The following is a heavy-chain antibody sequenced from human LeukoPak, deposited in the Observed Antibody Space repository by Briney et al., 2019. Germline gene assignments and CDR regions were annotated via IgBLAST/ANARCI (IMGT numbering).Heavy chain of an antibody. J-gene: IGHJ4*02. CDR2: ISWNSGSI. CDR1: GFTFDDYA. V-gene: IGHV3-9*01. Sequence: PGRSLRLSCAAFGFTFDDYAMHWVRQAPGKGLEWVSGISWNSGSIGYADSVKGRFTISRDNAKNSLYLQMNSLRAEDTAVYYCAKGQVPAATFFDYWGQGTLVTVSS. CDR3: AKGQVPAATFFDY. D-gene: IGHD2-2*01.